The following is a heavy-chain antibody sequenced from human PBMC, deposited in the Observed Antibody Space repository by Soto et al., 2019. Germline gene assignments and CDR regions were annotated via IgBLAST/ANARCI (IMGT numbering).Heavy chain of an antibody. CDR2: IIPIFGTA. CDR3: ARDALYCGGDCYHFDY. V-gene: IGHV1-69*13. Sequence: SVKVSCKASGGTFSSYAISWVRQAPGQGLEWMGGIIPIFGTANYAQKFQGRVTITADESTSTAYMELSSLRSEDTAVYYCARDALYCGGDCYHFDYWGQGTLVTVSS. D-gene: IGHD2-21*02. CDR1: GGTFSSYA. J-gene: IGHJ4*02.